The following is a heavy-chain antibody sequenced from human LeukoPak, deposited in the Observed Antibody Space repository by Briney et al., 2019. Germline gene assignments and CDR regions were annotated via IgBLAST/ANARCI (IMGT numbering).Heavy chain of an antibody. CDR2: INHSGST. J-gene: IGHJ4*02. Sequence: PSETLSLTCAVYGGSFSGYYWSWIRQPPGKGLEWIGEINHSGSTNYNPSLKSRVTISVDTSKNQFSLKLSSVAAADTAVYYCARGGIGELFDYWGQGTLVTVSS. CDR1: GGSFSGYY. V-gene: IGHV4-34*01. CDR3: ARGGIGELFDY. D-gene: IGHD3-10*01.